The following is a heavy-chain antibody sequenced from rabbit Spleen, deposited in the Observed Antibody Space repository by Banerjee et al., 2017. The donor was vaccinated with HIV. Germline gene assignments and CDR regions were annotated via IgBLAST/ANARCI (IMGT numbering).Heavy chain of an antibody. CDR1: GFSFSSGYD. CDR2: IYTGNSKT. V-gene: IGHV1S45*01. D-gene: IGHD8-1*01. Sequence: QEQLVESGGGLVKPEGSLTLTCKASGFSFSSGYDMCWVRQAPGKGLEWIACIYTGNSKTYYASWAKGRFTISKTSSTTVTLQMTSLTVADTATYFCARDAGRGDYIDGVFNLWGQGTLVTVS. CDR3: ARDAGRGDYIDGVFNL. J-gene: IGHJ4*01.